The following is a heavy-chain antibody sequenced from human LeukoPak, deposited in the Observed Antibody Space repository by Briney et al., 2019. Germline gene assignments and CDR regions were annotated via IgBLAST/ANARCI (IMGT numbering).Heavy chain of an antibody. J-gene: IGHJ5*02. Sequence: ASVKVSCKASGYTFTSYAMHWVRQAPGQRLEWMGWINAGNGNTKYSQKFQGRVTITRDTSASTAYMELSSLRSEDTAVYYCARVFAGSGYHNWFDPWGQGTLVTNSS. V-gene: IGHV1-3*01. CDR2: INAGNGNT. CDR3: ARVFAGSGYHNWFDP. D-gene: IGHD3-22*01. CDR1: GYTFTSYA.